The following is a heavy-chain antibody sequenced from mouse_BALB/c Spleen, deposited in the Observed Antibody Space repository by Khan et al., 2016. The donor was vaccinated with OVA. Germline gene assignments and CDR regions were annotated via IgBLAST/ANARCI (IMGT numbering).Heavy chain of an antibody. D-gene: IGHD2-14*01. V-gene: IGHV1-4*01. J-gene: IGHJ3*01. CDR1: GYTFTSYT. CDR3: IKDGAYHRNDGWFAY. Sequence: QVRLQQSGAELARPGASVKMSCKASGYTFTSYTIHWIKLRPGQGLEWIGFINPSNGYTNYNQKFKDKATLTADKSSTTVYMQLSILTSDDSAVYNCIKDGAYHRNDGWFAYWGQGTLVTVSA. CDR2: INPSNGYT.